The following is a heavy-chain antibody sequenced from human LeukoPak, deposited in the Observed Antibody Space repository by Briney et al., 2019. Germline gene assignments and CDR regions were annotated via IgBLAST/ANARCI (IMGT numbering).Heavy chain of an antibody. CDR2: INFNSGGT. CDR3: ARDHGDYAVGHDTFDV. V-gene: IGHV1-2*02. J-gene: IGHJ3*01. CDR1: GYTFTDYY. Sequence: ASVKVSCGASGYTFTDYYIHWVRQAPGQGLEWMGWINFNSGGTNYAQKFQGRVTMTWDTSISTAYMELSRLRSDDTAVYYCARDHGDYAVGHDTFDVWGQGTKVTVPS. D-gene: IGHD2-2*01.